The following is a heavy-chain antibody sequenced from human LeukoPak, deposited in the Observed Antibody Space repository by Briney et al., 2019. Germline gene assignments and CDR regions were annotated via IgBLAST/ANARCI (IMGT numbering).Heavy chain of an antibody. CDR1: GFTFSSDS. CDR3: AREMAPGTTFYYYGMDV. CDR2: ISSSSRYI. Sequence: GGSLRLSCAASGFTFSSDSMNWGRQSPGNGLEGCSSISSSSRYIYYAASVKCRFTISRDVAKNSLYLQRNSLRAEDTAVYYCAREMAPGTTFYYYGMDVWGQGNTVTVSS. D-gene: IGHD1-7*01. V-gene: IGHV3-21*01. J-gene: IGHJ6*02.